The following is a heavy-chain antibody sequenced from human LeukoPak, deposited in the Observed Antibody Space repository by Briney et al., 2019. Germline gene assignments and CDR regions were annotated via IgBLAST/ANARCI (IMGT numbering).Heavy chain of an antibody. CDR1: GFTFSNYW. CDR2: IRDSDDST. CDR3: ARGYCASTSCYTAFDI. J-gene: IGHJ3*02. Sequence: PGGSLRLSCAASGFTFSNYWMSWVRQAPGKGLEWVSTIRDSDDSTYYADSVKGRFTISRDNSKNTLYLQMNSLRAEDTAVYYCARGYCASTSCYTAFDIWGQGTMVTVSS. V-gene: IGHV3-23*01. D-gene: IGHD2-2*02.